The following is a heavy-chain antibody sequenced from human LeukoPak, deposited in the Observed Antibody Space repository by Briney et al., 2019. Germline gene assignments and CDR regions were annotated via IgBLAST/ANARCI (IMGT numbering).Heavy chain of an antibody. CDR3: ARGGYFDSSGYPNPLDY. CDR1: GGSFGGYY. D-gene: IGHD3-22*01. CDR2: INHSGSA. J-gene: IGHJ4*02. Sequence: SETLSLTCAVYGGSFGGYYWTWIRQPPGKGPEWIGEINHSGSANYNPSLKRRVFMSVDMAKNQFSLKLNSVSAADTAVYYCARGGYFDSSGYPNPLDYWGQGTLVTVSS. V-gene: IGHV4-34*01.